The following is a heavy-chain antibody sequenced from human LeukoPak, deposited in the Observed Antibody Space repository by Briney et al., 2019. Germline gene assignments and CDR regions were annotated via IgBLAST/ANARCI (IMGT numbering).Heavy chain of an antibody. Sequence: GGSLRLSCAASGFTFSSCWMSWVRQAPGKGLEWVANIKQDGSEKYYVDSVKGRFTISRDNAKNSLYLQMNSLRAEDTAVYYCARLRDGYIDYWGQGTLVTVSS. J-gene: IGHJ4*02. CDR2: IKQDGSEK. CDR3: ARLRDGYIDY. V-gene: IGHV3-7*01. D-gene: IGHD5-24*01. CDR1: GFTFSSCW.